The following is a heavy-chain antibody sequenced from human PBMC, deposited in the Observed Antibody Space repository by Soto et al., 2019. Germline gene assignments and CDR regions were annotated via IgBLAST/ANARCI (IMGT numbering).Heavy chain of an antibody. CDR3: ARVPGP. J-gene: IGHJ6*02. V-gene: IGHV4-34*01. D-gene: IGHD3-10*01. Sequence: SETLSLTCAVYGGSFSGYYWSWIRQPPGKGLEWIGEINHSGSTNYNPSLKSRVTISVDTSKNQFSLKLSSVTAADTAVYYCARVPGPWGQGTTVTVSS. CDR1: GGSFSGYY. CDR2: INHSGST.